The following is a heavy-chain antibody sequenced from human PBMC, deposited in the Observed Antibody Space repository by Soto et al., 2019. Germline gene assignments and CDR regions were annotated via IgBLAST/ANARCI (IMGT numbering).Heavy chain of an antibody. CDR1: GGSISSSNW. CDR2: IYHSGSI. Sequence: SETLSLTCAVSGGSISSSNWWSWVRQPPGKGLEWIGEIYHSGSINYNPSLKSRVTISVDKSKNQFSLKLSSVTAADTAVYYCARLKYYDSSGYSYYYGMDVWGQGTTVTVSS. J-gene: IGHJ6*02. CDR3: ARLKYYDSSGYSYYYGMDV. V-gene: IGHV4-4*02. D-gene: IGHD3-22*01.